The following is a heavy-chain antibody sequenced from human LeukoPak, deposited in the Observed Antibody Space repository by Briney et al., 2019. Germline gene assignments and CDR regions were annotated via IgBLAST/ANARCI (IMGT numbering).Heavy chain of an antibody. V-gene: IGHV3-21*01. CDR3: ATDGRSSGWYGFDY. J-gene: IGHJ4*02. CDR1: GFTFSTYS. D-gene: IGHD6-19*01. Sequence: PGGSLRLPCAASGFTFSTYSMNWVRQAPGKGLEWVSSITSPVGRIYYADSLKGRITISRDNARSSLYLQMNSLRAEDTAVYYCATDGRSSGWYGFDYWGLGTLVTVSS. CDR2: ITSPVGRI.